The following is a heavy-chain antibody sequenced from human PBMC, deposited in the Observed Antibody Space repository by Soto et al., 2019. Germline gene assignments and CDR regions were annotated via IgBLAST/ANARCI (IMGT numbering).Heavy chain of an antibody. J-gene: IGHJ4*02. V-gene: IGHV4-59*01. CDR2: IYYSGST. CDR1: GGSISGYY. Sequence: SETLSLTCGVSGGSISGYYWSWIRQPPGKGLEWIGYIYYSGSTNYNPSLKSRVTISVDTSKNQFSLKLSSVTAADTAVYYCARVFHYYDSSGYLYYFDYWGQGTLVTVSS. D-gene: IGHD3-22*01. CDR3: ARVFHYYDSSGYLYYFDY.